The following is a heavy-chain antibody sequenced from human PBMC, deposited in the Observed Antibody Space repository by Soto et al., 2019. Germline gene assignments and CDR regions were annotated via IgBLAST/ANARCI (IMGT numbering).Heavy chain of an antibody. D-gene: IGHD3-10*01. J-gene: IGHJ4*02. CDR2: INHSGST. CDR1: GGSFSGYY. CDR3: ARGLGLYGSGSYSGYYFDY. V-gene: IGHV4-34*01. Sequence: SETLSLTCAVYGGSFSGYYWSWIRQPPGKGLEWIGEINHSGSTNYNPSLKSRVTISVDTSKNQFSLKLSSVTAADTAVYYCARGLGLYGSGSYSGYYFDYWGQGTLVTVSS.